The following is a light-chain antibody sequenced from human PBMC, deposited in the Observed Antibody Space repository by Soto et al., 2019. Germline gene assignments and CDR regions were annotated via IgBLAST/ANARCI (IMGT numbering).Light chain of an antibody. CDR1: SSDVGAYNY. Sequence: QSARTQPRSVSGSPGQSVTYSCTGTSSDVGAYNYVSWYQQHPGKVPKLMIYDVSRRPSGVPDRFSGSKSGNTASLTISGLQADDEADYYCCSYAGSYTLVFGGETKLTVL. CDR3: CSYAGSYTLV. J-gene: IGLJ3*02. V-gene: IGLV2-11*01. CDR2: DVS.